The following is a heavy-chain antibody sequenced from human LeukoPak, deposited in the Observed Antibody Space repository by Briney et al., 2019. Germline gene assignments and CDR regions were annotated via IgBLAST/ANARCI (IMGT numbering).Heavy chain of an antibody. Sequence: PGGSLRLSCAASGFTFSSYSMNWVRQAPGKGLEWVSSISSSSRYIYYADSVKGRFTISRDNAKNSLYLQMNSLRAEDTAVYYCATLGSNYGMDVWGKGTTVTVSS. D-gene: IGHD7-27*01. CDR3: ATLGSNYGMDV. CDR1: GFTFSSYS. V-gene: IGHV3-21*01. CDR2: ISSSSRYI. J-gene: IGHJ6*04.